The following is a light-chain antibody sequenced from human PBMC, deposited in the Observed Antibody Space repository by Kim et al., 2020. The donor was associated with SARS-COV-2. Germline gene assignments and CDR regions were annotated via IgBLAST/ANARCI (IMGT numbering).Light chain of an antibody. CDR3: QSYDNSLSGYV. CDR2: DKR. J-gene: IGLJ1*01. Sequence: QRVNIAGSGSSSNIGAGYDVDWYQQVPGTAPKLLSYDKRGRPSGVPDRFSGSKSGTSASLAITGLQAEDEADYYCQSYDNSLSGYVFGSGTKVTVL. CDR1: SSNIGAGYD. V-gene: IGLV1-40*01.